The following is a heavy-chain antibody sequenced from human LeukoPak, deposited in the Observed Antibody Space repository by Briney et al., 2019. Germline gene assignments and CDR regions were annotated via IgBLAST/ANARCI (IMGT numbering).Heavy chain of an antibody. CDR3: ARDSHYYGSGSSDY. CDR1: GGPISSSSYY. Sequence: SETLSLTCTVSGGPISSSSYYWGWIRQPPGKGLEWIGSIYYSGSTYYNPSLKSRVTISVDTSKNQFSLKLSSVTAADTAVYYCARDSHYYGSGSSDYWGQGTLVTVSS. D-gene: IGHD3-10*01. J-gene: IGHJ4*02. CDR2: IYYSGST. V-gene: IGHV4-39*07.